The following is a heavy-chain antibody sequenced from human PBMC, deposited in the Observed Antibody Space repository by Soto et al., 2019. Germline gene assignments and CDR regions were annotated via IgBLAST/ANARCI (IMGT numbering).Heavy chain of an antibody. D-gene: IGHD6-13*01. V-gene: IGHV1-18*01. CDR2: INPYSANT. CDR1: GHTFTSYG. CDR3: ARVGAAAATQFDF. Sequence: ASVKVSCKASGHTFTSYGICWVRQAPGQGLEWMGWINPYSANTNYAQKVQGRVTLTTDTSTSTAYMELRSLRSDDTALYYCARVGAAAATQFDFWGQGTLVTVSS. J-gene: IGHJ4*02.